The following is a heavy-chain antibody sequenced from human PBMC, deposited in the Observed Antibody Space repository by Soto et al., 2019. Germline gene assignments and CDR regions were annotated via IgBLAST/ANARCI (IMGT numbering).Heavy chain of an antibody. CDR3: ARSSSWYIYWFDP. CDR1: GGTFSSYT. J-gene: IGHJ5*02. D-gene: IGHD6-13*01. Sequence: QVQLVQSGAEVKKPGSSVKVSCKASGGTFSSYTISWVRQAPGQGLEWMGRIIPILGIANYAQKFQGRVTITADKSTSTAYMELSSLRSEDTAVYYCARSSSWYIYWFDPWGQGTLVTVSS. CDR2: IIPILGIA. V-gene: IGHV1-69*02.